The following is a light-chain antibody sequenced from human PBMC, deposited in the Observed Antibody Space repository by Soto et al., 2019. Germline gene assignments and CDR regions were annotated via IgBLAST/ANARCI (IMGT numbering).Light chain of an antibody. J-gene: IGLJ1*01. Sequence: QSVLTQPSSVSGSPGQSVTIFCTGTSSDVGGYNYVSWYQQHPGKAPKLMIYDVSKRPSGVPDRFSGSKSGNTASLTISGLQAEDEADYYCCSYAGSYTFDYVFGTGTKVTVL. CDR1: SSDVGGYNY. V-gene: IGLV2-11*01. CDR2: DVS. CDR3: CSYAGSYTFDYV.